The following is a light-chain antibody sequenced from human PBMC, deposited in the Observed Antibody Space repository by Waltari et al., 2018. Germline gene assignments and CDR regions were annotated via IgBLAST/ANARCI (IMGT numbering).Light chain of an antibody. Sequence: SAIPHPASVSGSPGQSITISCTGTSSDVGGYKYVSWYQQHPGKAPKLMIYDVNNRPSGVSNRFSGSKSGNTASLTISGLQAEDEADYYCSSYTTSNTLVFGTGTNVIVL. CDR3: SSYTTSNTLV. V-gene: IGLV2-14*03. CDR2: DVN. CDR1: SSDVGGYKY. J-gene: IGLJ1*01.